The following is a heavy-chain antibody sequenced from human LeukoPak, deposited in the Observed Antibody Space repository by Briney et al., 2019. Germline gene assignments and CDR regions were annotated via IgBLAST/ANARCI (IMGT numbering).Heavy chain of an antibody. CDR2: VHTTGST. CDR1: GGSISGGSHY. J-gene: IGHJ6*03. V-gene: IGHV4-61*09. Sequence: ETSGTLSLTCSVLGGSISGGSHYWSWIRQPAGKGLEWIGHVHTTGSTKYNPSLRSRVTISVDTSKTQFSLRLSSVTAADTAVYYCARSPYGSGSYYWLADHYYYYYMDVWGKGTTVTISS. D-gene: IGHD3-10*01. CDR3: ARSPYGSGSYYWLADHYYYYYMDV.